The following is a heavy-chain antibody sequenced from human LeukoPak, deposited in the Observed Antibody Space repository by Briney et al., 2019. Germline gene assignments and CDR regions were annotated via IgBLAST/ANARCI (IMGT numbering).Heavy chain of an antibody. CDR3: ARSRNYYDSSGYLDSYGLDY. V-gene: IGHV1-3*01. J-gene: IGHJ4*02. D-gene: IGHD3-22*01. CDR1: GYTFTIYA. CDR2: INAGNGNT. Sequence: ASVKVSCKASGYTFTIYAMHWVRQAPGQRLEWMGWINAGNGNTKYSQKFQGRVTITRDTSASTAYMELSSLRSEDTAVYYCARSRNYYDSSGYLDSYGLDYWGQGTLVTVSS.